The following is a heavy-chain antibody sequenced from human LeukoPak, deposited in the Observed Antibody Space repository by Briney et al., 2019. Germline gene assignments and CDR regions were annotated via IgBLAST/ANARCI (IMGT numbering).Heavy chain of an antibody. CDR1: GFTLSSYS. V-gene: IGHV3-21*01. D-gene: IGHD3-10*01. CDR3: GRGRYGSGSHYYFDY. Sequence: PGGSLTLSCPASGFTLSSYSMNWVRQAPGKGLEWVSSISSSSYIYYADSVKGRFTISRDNAKNSLYLQMNSLRAEDTAVYYCGRGRYGSGSHYYFDYWGQGTLVTVSS. CDR2: ISSSSYI. J-gene: IGHJ4*02.